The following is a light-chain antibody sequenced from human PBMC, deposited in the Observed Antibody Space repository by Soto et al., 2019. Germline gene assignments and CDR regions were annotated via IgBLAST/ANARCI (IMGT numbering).Light chain of an antibody. J-gene: IGLJ2*01. CDR3: SSYAGSNNLV. V-gene: IGLV2-8*01. CDR1: SSDVGGYNF. CDR2: EVN. Sequence: QSVLTQPPSASGTPGQRVTISCSGSSSDVGGYNFVSWYQQHPGKAPKLMISEVNKRPSGVPDRFSGSKSGNTASLTVSGLQAEDEADYYCSSYAGSNNLVFGGGTQLTVL.